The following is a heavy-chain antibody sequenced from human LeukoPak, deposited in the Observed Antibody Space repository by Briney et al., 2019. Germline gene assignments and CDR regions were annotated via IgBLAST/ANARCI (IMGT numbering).Heavy chain of an antibody. CDR1: GFTFSSYA. J-gene: IGHJ4*02. Sequence: GGSLRLSCAASGFTFSSYAMSWVRQARGKGLEWVSAISGRGDRTYYADSVKGRFTISRDNSKNTLYLQMNSLRAEDTAVYYCAKEQSSSGFFDYWGQGTLVTVSS. CDR2: ISGRGDRT. D-gene: IGHD6-6*01. CDR3: AKEQSSSGFFDY. V-gene: IGHV3-23*01.